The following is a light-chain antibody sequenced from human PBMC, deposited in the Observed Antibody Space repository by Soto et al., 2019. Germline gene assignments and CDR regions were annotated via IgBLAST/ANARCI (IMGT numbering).Light chain of an antibody. Sequence: ELVMTQSPATLSVSPGARATLSCRASQSVSSNLAWYQQKPGQAPRLLIYGASTRATGIPARFSGSGSGTECTLTISSLQSEDGAVYDCQQYYDWPITFGQGTRLEIK. CDR3: QQYYDWPIT. V-gene: IGKV3-15*01. CDR1: QSVSSN. CDR2: GAS. J-gene: IGKJ5*01.